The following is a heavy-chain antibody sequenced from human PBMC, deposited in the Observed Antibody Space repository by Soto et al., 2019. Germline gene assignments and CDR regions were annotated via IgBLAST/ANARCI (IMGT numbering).Heavy chain of an antibody. Sequence: QVQLVQSGAEVKKPGASVKVSCKASGYTFVNYEINWVRQATGQGLELLGWMNPHSGDTFYAQNFQGRVTMTRNTSITTAYMELNSRKSEDTAVYYCARQQAMDYWGQGTLVTGSS. CDR1: GYTFVNYE. CDR3: ARQQAMDY. V-gene: IGHV1-8*01. CDR2: MNPHSGDT. J-gene: IGHJ4*02.